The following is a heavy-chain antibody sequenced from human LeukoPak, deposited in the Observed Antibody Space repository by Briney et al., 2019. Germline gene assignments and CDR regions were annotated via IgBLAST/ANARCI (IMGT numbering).Heavy chain of an antibody. CDR2: IRYDGTNK. V-gene: IGHV3-30*02. J-gene: IGHJ4*02. CDR3: AKEGTASKPSDLDY. CDR1: GLIFSDYG. D-gene: IGHD1/OR15-1a*01. Sequence: PGGSLRLSCAASGLIFSDYGMHWVRQAPGKGLEWVTFIRYDGTNKYYADPVKGRFTISRDNSRNTLYLQMNSLSSEDTAVYYCAKEGTASKPSDLDYWGQGTLVTVSS.